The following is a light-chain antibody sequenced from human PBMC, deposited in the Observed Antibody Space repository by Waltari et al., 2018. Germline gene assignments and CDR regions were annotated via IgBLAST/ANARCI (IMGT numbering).Light chain of an antibody. CDR3: SSYAGSNNVV. CDR1: SSDVGRYNY. CDR2: EVS. V-gene: IGLV2-8*01. J-gene: IGLJ2*01. Sequence: QSALTQPPSVSGSPGQSVTISCTGTSSDVGRYNYVSWFQQHPGKAPKLMIYEVSKRPSGVPARLSGSKSGNTASLTVSGLQAEDEADYYCSSYAGSNNVVFGGGTKLTVL.